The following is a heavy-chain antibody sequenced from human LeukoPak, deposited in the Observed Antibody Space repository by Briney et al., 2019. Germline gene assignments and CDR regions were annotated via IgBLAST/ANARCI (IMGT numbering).Heavy chain of an antibody. D-gene: IGHD5-18*01. Sequence: SQTLSLTCAISGDSLSNNNVAWNWIRQSPSRGLEWLGRTYYRSKWNTDYAVFVKSRITINSDTSKNQFSLQLTSVTPEDTAVYYCARGCYSSFDYWDQGTLVTVSS. CDR1: GDSLSNNNVA. CDR3: ARGCYSSFDY. J-gene: IGHJ4*02. V-gene: IGHV6-1*01. CDR2: TYYRSKWNT.